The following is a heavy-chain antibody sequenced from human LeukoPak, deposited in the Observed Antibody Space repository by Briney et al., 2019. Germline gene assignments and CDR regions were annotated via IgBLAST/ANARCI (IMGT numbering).Heavy chain of an antibody. J-gene: IGHJ4*02. D-gene: IGHD1/OR15-1a*01. CDR3: AREVRIEQYFDY. Sequence: PGRSLRLSCAASGFTFSSYSMNWVRQAPGKGLEWGSSISSSSSYIYYADSVKGRFTISRDNAKNSLYLQMNSLRAEDTAVYYCAREVRIEQYFDYWGQGTLVTVSS. CDR1: GFTFSSYS. CDR2: ISSSSSYI. V-gene: IGHV3-21*01.